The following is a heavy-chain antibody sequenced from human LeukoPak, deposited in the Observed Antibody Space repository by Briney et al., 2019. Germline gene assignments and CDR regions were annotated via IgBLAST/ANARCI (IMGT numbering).Heavy chain of an antibody. J-gene: IGHJ4*02. CDR1: GYTFTNYA. D-gene: IGHD3-16*02. V-gene: IGHV7-4-1*02. CDR2: INPSTGDP. CDR3: ARAYQHLGELSLPDY. Sequence: GASVKVSCKTSGYTFTNYAMNWVRQAPGQGLEWMGWINPSTGDPAYAQGFTGRFVFPLDTSVSTAYLQISSLQPEDTAVYYCARAYQHLGELSLPDYWGQGTLVTVSS.